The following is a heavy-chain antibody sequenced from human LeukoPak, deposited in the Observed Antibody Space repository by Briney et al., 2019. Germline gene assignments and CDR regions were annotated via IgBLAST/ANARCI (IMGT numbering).Heavy chain of an antibody. CDR2: IYYSGST. J-gene: IGHJ4*02. D-gene: IGHD5-12*01. Sequence: SETLSLTCTVSGGSISSSSYYWGWIRQPPGKGLEWIGSIYYSGSTYYNPSLKSRVTISVDTPKNQFSLKLSSVTAADTAVYYCARRSSGYDKYYFDYWGQGTLVTVSS. V-gene: IGHV4-39*01. CDR1: GGSISSSSYY. CDR3: ARRSSGYDKYYFDY.